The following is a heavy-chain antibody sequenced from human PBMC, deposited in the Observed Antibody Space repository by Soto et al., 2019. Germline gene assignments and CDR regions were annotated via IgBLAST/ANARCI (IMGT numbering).Heavy chain of an antibody. Sequence: QVQLVESGGGVVQPGRSLRLSCAASGFTFSSYAMHWVRQAPGKGLEWVAVISYDGSNKYYADSVKGRFTISRDNSKNTLYLQMNSLRAEDTAVYYCARIAAAGPSLYYGMDVWGQGTTVTVSS. D-gene: IGHD6-13*01. CDR3: ARIAAAGPSLYYGMDV. CDR1: GFTFSSYA. V-gene: IGHV3-30-3*01. CDR2: ISYDGSNK. J-gene: IGHJ6*02.